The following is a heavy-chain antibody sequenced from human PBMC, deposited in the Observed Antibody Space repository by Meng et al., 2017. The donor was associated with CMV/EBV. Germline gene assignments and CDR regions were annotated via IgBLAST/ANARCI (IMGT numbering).Heavy chain of an antibody. Sequence: GLVVESGGGLVQPWSSLRLSCAASGFTFSSYAMHWVRQAPGKGLEWVAVISYDGSNKYYADSVKGRFTISRDNSKNTLYLQMNSLRAEDTAVYYCAPGWFDPWGQGTLVTVSS. CDR3: APGWFDP. V-gene: IGHV3-30-3*01. CDR2: ISYDGSNK. CDR1: GFTFSSYA. J-gene: IGHJ5*02.